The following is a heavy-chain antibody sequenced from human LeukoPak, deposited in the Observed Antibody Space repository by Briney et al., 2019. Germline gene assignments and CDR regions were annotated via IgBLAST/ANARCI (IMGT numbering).Heavy chain of an antibody. J-gene: IGHJ4*02. CDR1: GFTFSSYA. CDR3: AKDLDYYDSSGLLDY. Sequence: GGSLRLSCAASGFTFSSYAMSWVRQAPGKGLEWVSAISGSGGSTYYADSVKGRFTISRDNSKNTLYLQMNSLRAEDTAVYYCAKDLDYYDSSGLLDYWGQGTLVTVSS. CDR2: ISGSGGST. V-gene: IGHV3-23*01. D-gene: IGHD3-22*01.